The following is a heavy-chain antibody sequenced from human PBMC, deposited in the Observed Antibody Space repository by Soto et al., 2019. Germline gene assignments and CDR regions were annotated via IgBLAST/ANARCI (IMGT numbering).Heavy chain of an antibody. CDR1: GGTFSSYA. CDR3: ARSGVKIWELLHHPFDY. V-gene: IGHV1-69*13. Sequence: SVKVSCKAPGGTFSSYAISWVRQAPGQGLEWMGGIIPIFGTANYAQKFQGRVTITADESTSTAYMELSSLRSEDTAVYYCARSGVKIWELLHHPFDYWGQGTLVTVSS. J-gene: IGHJ4*02. D-gene: IGHD1-26*01. CDR2: IIPIFGTA.